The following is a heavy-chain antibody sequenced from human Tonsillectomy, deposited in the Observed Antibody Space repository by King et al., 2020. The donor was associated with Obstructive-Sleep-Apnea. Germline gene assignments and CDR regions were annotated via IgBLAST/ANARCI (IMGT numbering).Heavy chain of an antibody. D-gene: IGHD3-10*01. V-gene: IGHV3-9*01. CDR2: ISWNSGSI. CDR3: AKGGGYYGSGSPFDY. J-gene: IGHJ4*02. Sequence: VQLVESGGGLVQPGRSLRLSCAVSGFTFDDYALHWVRLAPGKGLEWVSGISWNSGSIGYADSVKGRFTISRDNAKNSLYLQMNGLRAEDTALYYCAKGGGYYGSGSPFDYWGQGTLVTVSS. CDR1: GFTFDDYA.